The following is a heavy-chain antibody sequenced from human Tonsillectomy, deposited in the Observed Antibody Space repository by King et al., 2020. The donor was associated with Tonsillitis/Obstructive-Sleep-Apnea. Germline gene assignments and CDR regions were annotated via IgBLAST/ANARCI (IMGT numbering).Heavy chain of an antibody. CDR3: TCFSINGNSDN. CDR1: GLTFNVSA. V-gene: IGHV3-73*02. Sequence: DVQLVESGGGLVQPGGSLKLSCAASGLTFNVSAIRWVRQAPGKGLEWVGRIRSEVNYHATGYAVSVKGRCTISRDDSKSTAYLNMHSLKTEYTAVYYCTCFSINGNSDNWGQGTLVTVSS. CDR2: IRSEVNYHAT. J-gene: IGHJ4*02. D-gene: IGHD4-23*01.